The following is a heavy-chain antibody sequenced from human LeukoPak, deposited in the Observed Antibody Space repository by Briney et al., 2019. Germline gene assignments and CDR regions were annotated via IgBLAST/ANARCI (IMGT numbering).Heavy chain of an antibody. Sequence: GGSLRLSCAASRFTFSSYAMHWVRQAPGKGLEWVAVISYDGSNKYYADSVKGRFTISRDNSKNTLYLQMNSLRAEDTAVYYCARDRARITMIVVVSVDYWGQGTLVTVSS. CDR1: RFTFSSYA. CDR2: ISYDGSNK. J-gene: IGHJ4*02. V-gene: IGHV3-30*04. D-gene: IGHD3-22*01. CDR3: ARDRARITMIVVVSVDY.